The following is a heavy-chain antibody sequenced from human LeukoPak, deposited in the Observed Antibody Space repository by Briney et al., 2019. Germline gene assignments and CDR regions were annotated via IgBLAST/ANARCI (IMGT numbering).Heavy chain of an antibody. J-gene: IGHJ4*02. V-gene: IGHV3-11*04. CDR1: GFTFSDYY. D-gene: IGHD1-26*01. CDR2: ISSSGSTI. Sequence: PGGSLRLSCAASGFTFSDYYMSWIRQAPGKGLEWVSYISSSGSTIYYADSVKGRFTISRDNAKKSLYLQMNSLRAEDTAVYFCARDKGLSREAYLDYWGQGTLVTVSS. CDR3: ARDKGLSREAYLDY.